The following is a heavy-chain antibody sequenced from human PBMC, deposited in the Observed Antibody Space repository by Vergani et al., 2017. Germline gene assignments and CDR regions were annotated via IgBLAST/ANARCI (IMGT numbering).Heavy chain of an antibody. CDR3: ARVGIAARAFDY. CDR2: ISYDGSNK. V-gene: IGHV3-30-3*01. Sequence: QVQLVESGGGVVQPGRSLRLSCAASGFTFSSYAMHWVRQAPGKGLGWVAVISYDGSNKYYADSVKGRFTISRDNSKNTLYLQMNSLSAEDTAVYYCARVGIAARAFDYWGQGTAVTVSS. J-gene: IGHJ4*02. D-gene: IGHD6-6*01. CDR1: GFTFSSYA.